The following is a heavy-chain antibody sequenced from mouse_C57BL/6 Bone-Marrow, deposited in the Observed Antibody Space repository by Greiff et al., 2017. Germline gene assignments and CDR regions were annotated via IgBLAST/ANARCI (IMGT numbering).Heavy chain of an antibody. CDR2: IYPGSGNT. J-gene: IGHJ2*01. CDR3: ARDYYGSSYPYY. V-gene: IGHV1-76*01. D-gene: IGHD1-1*01. Sequence: QVQLQQSGAELVRPGASVKLSCKASGYTFTDYYINWVKQRPGQGLEWIARIYPGSGNTYYNEKFKGKATLTAETSSSTAYMQLSSLTSEDSAVYFCARDYYGSSYPYYWGQGTTLTVSS. CDR1: GYTFTDYY.